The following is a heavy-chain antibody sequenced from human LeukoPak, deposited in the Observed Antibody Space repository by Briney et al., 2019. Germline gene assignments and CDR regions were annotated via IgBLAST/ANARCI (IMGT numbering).Heavy chain of an antibody. V-gene: IGHV4-59*08. CDR1: GGSISSYY. CDR2: IYYSGGT. CDR3: ARHVTISGPYDASDI. J-gene: IGHJ3*02. D-gene: IGHD5-24*01. Sequence: PSETLSLTCTVSGGSISSYYWSWIRQPPGKGLEWIGYIYYSGGTDYNPSLKSRVTISVDTLKNQFSLKLRSVTAADTAVYYCARHVTISGPYDASDIWGQGTMVTVSP.